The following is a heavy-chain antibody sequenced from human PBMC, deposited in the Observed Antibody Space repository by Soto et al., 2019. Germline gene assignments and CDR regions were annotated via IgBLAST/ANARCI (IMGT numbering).Heavy chain of an antibody. CDR2: IKSKTDGGTT. D-gene: IGHD6-6*01. CDR3: TTDTVLIAARPGDY. V-gene: IGHV3-15*01. Sequence: EVQLVESGGGLVKPGGSLRLSCAASGFTFSNAWMSWVRQAPGKGLEWVGRIKSKTDGGTTDYAAPVKGRFTISRDDSKNTLYLQMNSLKTEDTAVYYCTTDTVLIAARPGDYWGQGTLVTVSS. CDR1: GFTFSNAW. J-gene: IGHJ4*02.